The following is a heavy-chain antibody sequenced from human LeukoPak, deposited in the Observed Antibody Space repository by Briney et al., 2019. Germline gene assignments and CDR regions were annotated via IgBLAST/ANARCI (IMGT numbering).Heavy chain of an antibody. V-gene: IGHV4-59*08. J-gene: IGHJ5*02. D-gene: IGHD4-17*01. Sequence: SETLSLTCTVSGGSINSYYWTWIRQPPGKGLEWIGNIYNSGNTNYNPSLKSRVTISLDTSKNQFSLKLTSVTAADTAVYYCATLPGGVTTPNPSWGQGTLVTVSS. CDR1: GGSINSYY. CDR3: ATLPGGVTTPNPS. CDR2: IYNSGNT.